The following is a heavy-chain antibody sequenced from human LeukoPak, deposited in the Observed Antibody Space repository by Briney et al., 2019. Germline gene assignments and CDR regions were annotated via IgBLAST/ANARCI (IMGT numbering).Heavy chain of an antibody. CDR3: AKEGSNGDLDY. J-gene: IGHJ4*02. D-gene: IGHD4-17*01. CDR2: ISYDGSNK. V-gene: IGHV3-30*18. CDR1: GFTFSSYD. Sequence: PGRSLRLSCAASGFTFSSYDMHWVRQAPGKGLEWVTVISYDGSNKYYGDSVKGRFTISRDNSKNTLYLKMNSLRAEDTAVYYCAKEGSNGDLDYWGQGTLVTVSS.